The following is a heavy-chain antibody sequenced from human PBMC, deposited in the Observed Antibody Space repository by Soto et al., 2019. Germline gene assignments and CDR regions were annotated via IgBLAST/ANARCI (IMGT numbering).Heavy chain of an antibody. CDR3: ASFLGDYAAFDI. Sequence: ASVKVSCKASGYTFTSYYMHWVRQAPGQGLEWMGIINPSGGSTSYAQKFQGRVTMTRDTSTSTVYMELSSLRSEDTAVYYCASFLGDYAAFDIWGQGTMVTVSS. J-gene: IGHJ3*02. D-gene: IGHD4-17*01. V-gene: IGHV1-46*03. CDR2: INPSGGST. CDR1: GYTFTSYY.